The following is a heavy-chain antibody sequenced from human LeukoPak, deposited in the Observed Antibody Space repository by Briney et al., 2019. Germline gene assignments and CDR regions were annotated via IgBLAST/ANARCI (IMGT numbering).Heavy chain of an antibody. D-gene: IGHD5-24*01. Sequence: GGSLRLSCAASGFTFSSYSMNWVRQAPGKGLEWVSSISSSSSYIYYADSVKGRFTISRDNAKNSLYLQMNSLRAEDTAVYYCARREMATTYYYYYMDVWGKGTTVTVSS. CDR2: ISSSSSYI. CDR1: GFTFSSYS. V-gene: IGHV3-21*01. CDR3: ARREMATTYYYYYMDV. J-gene: IGHJ6*03.